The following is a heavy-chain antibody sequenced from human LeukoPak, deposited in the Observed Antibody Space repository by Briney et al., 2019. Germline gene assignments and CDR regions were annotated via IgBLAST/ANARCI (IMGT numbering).Heavy chain of an antibody. D-gene: IGHD3-10*01. CDR3: ARVGDHYHWYLDV. Sequence: GGSLRLSCEGSGFSVSTNYMNWVRQAPGKRLEWVSILYSGGSTYYADSVKGRFTVSRDSSKNTLYLHMNSLRAEDTAVYYCARVGDHYHWYLDVWGRGTLVTASS. J-gene: IGHJ2*01. V-gene: IGHV3-53*01. CDR1: GFSVSTNY. CDR2: LYSGGST.